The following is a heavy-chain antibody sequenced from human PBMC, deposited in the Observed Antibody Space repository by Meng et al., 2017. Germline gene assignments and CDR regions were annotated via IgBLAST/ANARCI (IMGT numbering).Heavy chain of an antibody. CDR1: GYTLSSDG. J-gene: IGHJ4*02. CDR3: ATRGNPYLNC. Sequence: QGQLAQSGAEVKKHGASVTVSCAASGYTLSSDGFSWVRQAPGKGLEWLGWINNYNGKTDYAQKFEGRITMTTDTFTSTAYMELRNLRSDDTAVYYCATRGNPYLNCWGQGTLVTVSS. V-gene: IGHV1-18*01. CDR2: INNYNGKT.